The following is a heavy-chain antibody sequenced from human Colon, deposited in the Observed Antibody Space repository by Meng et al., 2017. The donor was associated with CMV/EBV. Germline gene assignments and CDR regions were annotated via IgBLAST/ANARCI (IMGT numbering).Heavy chain of an antibody. D-gene: IGHD2-15*01. CDR3: ARHLGTLGYCSGANCNPAIY. CDR2: ISGNNANT. Sequence: ASVKVSCKASGYTFTRYDISWVRQAPGQGLEWMGWISGNNANTKYAQKFQGKVSMTIDTSTGTAYMELRGLTSDDTAVYYCARHLGTLGYCSGANCNPAIYWGQGTVVTVSS. J-gene: IGHJ4*02. V-gene: IGHV1-18*01. CDR1: GYTFTRYD.